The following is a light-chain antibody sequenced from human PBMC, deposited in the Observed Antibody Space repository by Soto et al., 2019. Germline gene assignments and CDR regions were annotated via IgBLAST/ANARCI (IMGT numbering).Light chain of an antibody. J-gene: IGKJ1*01. CDR3: QQSYSSPWT. V-gene: IGKV1-39*01. CDR2: AAS. Sequence: DIQMTQSPSSLSASVGDRVTITCRASQSISSYLNWYQQKPGKAPKVLIYAASSLQSGVPARFSGSGSGTEFTLTISNLQPEDFAIYHCQQSYSSPWTFGQGTKVDNK. CDR1: QSISSY.